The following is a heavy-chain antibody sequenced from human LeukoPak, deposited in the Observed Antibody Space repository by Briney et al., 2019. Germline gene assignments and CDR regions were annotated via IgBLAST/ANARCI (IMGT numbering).Heavy chain of an antibody. CDR3: ARGPAYSGSYHPRAYFDY. D-gene: IGHD1-26*01. CDR1: GGSFSGYY. J-gene: IGHJ4*02. V-gene: IGHV4-34*01. Sequence: SETLSLTCAAYGGSFSGYYWSWIRQPPGKGLEWIGEINHSGSTNYNPSLKSRVTISVDTSKNQFSLKLSSVTAADTAVYYCARGPAYSGSYHPRAYFDYWGQGTLVTVSS. CDR2: INHSGST.